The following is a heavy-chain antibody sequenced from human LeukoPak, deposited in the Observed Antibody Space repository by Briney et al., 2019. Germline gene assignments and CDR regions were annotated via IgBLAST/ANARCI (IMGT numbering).Heavy chain of an antibody. CDR1: GYTFTGYY. D-gene: IGHD2-2*01. CDR2: INPNSGGT. Sequence: ASVKVSCKASGYTFTGYYMHWVRQAPGQGLEWMGWINPNSGGTNYAQKLQGRVTMTRDTSISTAYMELSRLRSDDTAVYYCARGVVVQLFDYWGQGTLVTVSS. CDR3: ARGVVVQLFDY. V-gene: IGHV1-2*02. J-gene: IGHJ4*02.